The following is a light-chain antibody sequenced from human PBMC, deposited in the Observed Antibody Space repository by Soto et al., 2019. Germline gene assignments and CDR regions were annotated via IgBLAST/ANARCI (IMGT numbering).Light chain of an antibody. CDR1: QSVSSN. J-gene: IGKJ1*01. Sequence: EIVMTQSPATLSVSPGERATLSCRASQSVSSNLAWYQQKPGQAPRLLIYGASTRATGITARFSGSGSGTECSHTISSLQSEDFAVYSCHQYNNWPPWTFGQGTKME. CDR2: GAS. V-gene: IGKV3-15*01. CDR3: HQYNNWPPWT.